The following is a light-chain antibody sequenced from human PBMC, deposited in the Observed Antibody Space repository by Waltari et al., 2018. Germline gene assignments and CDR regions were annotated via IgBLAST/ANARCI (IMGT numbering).Light chain of an antibody. J-gene: IGLJ2*01. CDR2: EVS. Sequence: QSALTQPPSASGSPGQSVTISCTGTSNDVGGYNYVSCYQQHPGKAPKLMIYEVSKRPSGVPDRFSGSKSGYTASLTVSGLQAEDEADYFCSSYAGSNNVVFGGGTKLTVL. CDR3: SSYAGSNNVV. V-gene: IGLV2-8*01. CDR1: SNDVGGYNY.